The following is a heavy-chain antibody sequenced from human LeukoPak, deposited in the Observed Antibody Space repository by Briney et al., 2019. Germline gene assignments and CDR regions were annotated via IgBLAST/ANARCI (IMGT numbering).Heavy chain of an antibody. CDR1: GFTFRSFV. D-gene: IGHD3-22*01. V-gene: IGHV3-30-3*01. CDR2: ISYEDGTNK. Sequence: PGGSLRLSCAASGFTFRSFVMHWVRKAPRKGLEWVAAISYEDGTNKYYADSVKGRFTIPRDNSKTTLFLQMNSLRAEDTAVYYCARDPYYYDSSGYYGEGFDYWGQGTLVTVSS. CDR3: ARDPYYYDSSGYYGEGFDY. J-gene: IGHJ4*02.